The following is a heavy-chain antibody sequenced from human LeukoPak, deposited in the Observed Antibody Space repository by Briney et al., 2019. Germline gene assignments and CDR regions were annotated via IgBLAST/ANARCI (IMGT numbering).Heavy chain of an antibody. CDR2: IYYSGST. D-gene: IGHD2-8*01. CDR1: GGSISSSSYY. V-gene: IGHV4-39*01. J-gene: IGHJ4*02. CDR3: ARVLRRMLAEDFDY. Sequence: PSETLSLTCTVSGGSISSSSYYWGWIRQPPGKGLEWIGSIYYSGSTYYNPSLKSRVTISVDTSKNQFSLKLSSVTAADTAVYYCARVLRRMLAEDFDYWGQGTLVTVSS.